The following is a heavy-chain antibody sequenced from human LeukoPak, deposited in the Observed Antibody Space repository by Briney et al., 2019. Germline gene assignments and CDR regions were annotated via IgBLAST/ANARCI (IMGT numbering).Heavy chain of an antibody. Sequence: SVKVSCKAAGFTFNRSAMQWVRQARGQRPEWIGWIVVDTGNTNYAQKFQGRVTMTRDTSTSTVYMELSSLRSEDTAVYYCARGSRSYYDSSGHPFDPWGQGTLVTVSS. D-gene: IGHD3-22*01. J-gene: IGHJ5*02. V-gene: IGHV1-58*02. CDR3: ARGSRSYYDSSGHPFDP. CDR1: GFTFNRSA. CDR2: IVVDTGNT.